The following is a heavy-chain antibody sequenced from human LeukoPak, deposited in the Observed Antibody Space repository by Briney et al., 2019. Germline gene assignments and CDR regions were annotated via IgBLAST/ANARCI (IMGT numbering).Heavy chain of an antibody. CDR3: AASACRTTNCPLGNYFDY. J-gene: IGHJ4*02. D-gene: IGHD1-7*01. CDR1: GYTFSDYY. CDR2: INPDNGDT. Sequence: ASVKVSCKASGYTFSDYYIHWVRQAPGQGLEWMAWINPDNGDTNYAHKFEGRVTITRDTSITTAYINFNSLKSDDTAVYYCAASACRTTNCPLGNYFDYWGQGTLVTVSS. V-gene: IGHV1-2*02.